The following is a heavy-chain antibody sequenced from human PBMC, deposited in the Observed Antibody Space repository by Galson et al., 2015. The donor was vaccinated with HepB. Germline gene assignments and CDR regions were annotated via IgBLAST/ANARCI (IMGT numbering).Heavy chain of an antibody. CDR2: ISYSGSA. CDR3: ARGIRTVDAFDV. CDR1: GGSIRSGGYY. D-gene: IGHD2-2*01. Sequence: LSLTCTVSGGSIRSGGYYWSWIRQHPGKGLESIGYISYSGSAYYNPSLKSRIIISMDTSKNQFFLQLNSVTAADTAVYYCARGIRTVDAFDVWGQGIMVTVSS. J-gene: IGHJ3*01. V-gene: IGHV4-31*03.